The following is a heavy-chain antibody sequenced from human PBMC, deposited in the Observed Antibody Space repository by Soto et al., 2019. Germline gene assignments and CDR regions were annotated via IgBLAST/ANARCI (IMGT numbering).Heavy chain of an antibody. J-gene: IGHJ6*02. Sequence: QLQLQESGPGLVKPSETLSLTCTVSGGSISSSSYYWGWIRQPPGKGLEWIGSIYYSGSTYYNPSLKSRVTISVDTSKNQFSLKLSSVTAADTAVYYCARLAGGSPNYYYYYGMDVWGQGTTVTVSS. CDR3: ARLAGGSPNYYYYYGMDV. D-gene: IGHD3-16*01. CDR2: IYYSGST. V-gene: IGHV4-39*01. CDR1: GGSISSSSYY.